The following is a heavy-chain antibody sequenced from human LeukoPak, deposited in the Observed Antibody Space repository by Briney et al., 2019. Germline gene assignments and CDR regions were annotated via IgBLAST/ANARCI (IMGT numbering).Heavy chain of an antibody. CDR2: IYYISNT. Sequence: SETLSLTCTVSGVSVSSAGYYWSWIRQPPGGGLEWIGYIYYISNTNYNPSLKSRVTMSLNPSGNQFSLKLNSVTAADTAMYYCARTQSQSGSYRYYFGYWGQGTLVTVSS. D-gene: IGHD1-26*01. CDR3: ARTQSQSGSYRYYFGY. J-gene: IGHJ4*02. CDR1: GVSVSSAGYY. V-gene: IGHV4-61*08.